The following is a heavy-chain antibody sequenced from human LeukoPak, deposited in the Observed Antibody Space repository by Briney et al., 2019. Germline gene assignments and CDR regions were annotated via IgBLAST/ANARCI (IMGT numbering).Heavy chain of an antibody. CDR2: LSGSGDDT. D-gene: IGHD5-24*01. Sequence: GGSLRLSCAASGFTFSSYAMSWVRQAPGKGLEGVSGLSGSGDDTDYADSVKGRFTISRDNSKNTVYPQMNSLRAEDTAVYYCAVQRGGDGYNTFDYWGQGTLVTVSS. V-gene: IGHV3-23*01. CDR1: GFTFSSYA. J-gene: IGHJ4*02. CDR3: AVQRGGDGYNTFDY.